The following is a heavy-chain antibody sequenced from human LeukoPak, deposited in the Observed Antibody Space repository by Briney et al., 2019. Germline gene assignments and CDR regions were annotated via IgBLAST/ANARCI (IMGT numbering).Heavy chain of an antibody. CDR1: GGSFSGYY. J-gene: IGHJ6*03. Sequence: SETLSLTCAVYGGSFSGYYWSWIRQPPGKALEWIGEINHSGSTNYNPSLKSRVTISVDTSKNQFSLKLSSVTAADTAVYYCASSGSYYPYYYYYMDVWGKGTTVTVSS. CDR2: INHSGST. CDR3: ASSGSYYPYYYYYMDV. D-gene: IGHD1-26*01. V-gene: IGHV4-34*01.